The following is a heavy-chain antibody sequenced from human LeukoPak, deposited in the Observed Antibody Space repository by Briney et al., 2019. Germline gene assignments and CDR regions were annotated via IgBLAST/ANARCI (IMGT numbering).Heavy chain of an antibody. CDR3: ARVKAAAGFDY. J-gene: IGHJ4*02. Sequence: SEALSLTCTVSGGSISSSSYYWGWIRQPPGKGLEWIGSIYYSGSTYYNPSLKSRVTISVDTSKNQFSLKLSSVTAADTAVYYCARVKAAAGFDYWGQGTLVTVSS. CDR1: GGSISSSSYY. V-gene: IGHV4-39*07. D-gene: IGHD6-13*01. CDR2: IYYSGST.